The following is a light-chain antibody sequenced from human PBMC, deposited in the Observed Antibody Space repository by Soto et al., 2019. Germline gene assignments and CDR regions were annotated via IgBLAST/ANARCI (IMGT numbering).Light chain of an antibody. CDR2: AAS. CDR3: QKYNSAPLT. J-gene: IGKJ4*01. V-gene: IGKV1-27*01. CDR1: QGISNY. Sequence: DIQMTQSPSSLSASVGDRVTITCRASQGISNYLAWYQQKPGKVPKLLIYAASNLQSGVPSRFSGSGSGTDFTRTISSLQPEDVATYYCQKYNSAPLTVGGGTKLEIK.